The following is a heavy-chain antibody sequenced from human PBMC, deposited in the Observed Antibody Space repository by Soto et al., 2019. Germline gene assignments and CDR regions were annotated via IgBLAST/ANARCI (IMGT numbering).Heavy chain of an antibody. J-gene: IGHJ5*02. CDR2: MNPNSGNT. V-gene: IGHV1-8*01. CDR1: GYTFTSYD. CDR3: ARGEDIVVVVAAIRNWFDP. Sequence: ASVKVSCKASGYTFTSYDINWVRQATGQGLEWMGWMNPNSGNTGYAQKFQGRVTMTRNTSISTAYMELSSLRSEETAVYYCARGEDIVVVVAAIRNWFDPWGQGTLVTVSS. D-gene: IGHD2-15*01.